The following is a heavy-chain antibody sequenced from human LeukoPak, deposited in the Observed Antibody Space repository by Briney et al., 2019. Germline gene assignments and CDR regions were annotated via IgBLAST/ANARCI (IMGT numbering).Heavy chain of an antibody. Sequence: GGSLRLSCAASGFTFSSYEMNWVRQAPGKGLEWVSYISSSGSTIYYADSVKGRFTISRDNAKNSLYLQMNSLRAEDTAVYYCARDRNGYNDWYFDLWGRGTLVTVSS. CDR2: ISSSGSTI. D-gene: IGHD5-24*01. CDR1: GFTFSSYE. J-gene: IGHJ2*01. CDR3: ARDRNGYNDWYFDL. V-gene: IGHV3-48*03.